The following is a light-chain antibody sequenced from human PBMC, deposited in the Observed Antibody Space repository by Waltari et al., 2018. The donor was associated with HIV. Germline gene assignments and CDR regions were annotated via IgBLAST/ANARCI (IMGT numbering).Light chain of an antibody. CDR3: QQYNHWPT. CDR2: GAS. J-gene: IGKJ1*01. Sequence: EIVMTQSPATLSVSPGERATLSCRASQSVSRNLAWYQQKVGQAPRLLIHGASTRATDIPARFSGCGSGTEFTLTISRLQSEDIAVYYCQQYNHWPTFGQGTKVEIK. CDR1: QSVSRN. V-gene: IGKV3-15*01.